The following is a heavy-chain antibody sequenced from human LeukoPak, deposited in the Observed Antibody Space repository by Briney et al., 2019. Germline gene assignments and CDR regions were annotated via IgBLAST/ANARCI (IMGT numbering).Heavy chain of an antibody. CDR3: ATRYDLYYYYYYGMDV. Sequence: ASVKVSCKASGYTFTGYYMHWVRQAPGQGLEWMGWINPNSGGTNYAQKFQGRVTMTRDTSISTAYMELSRLRSDDTAVYYCATRYDLYYYYYYGMDVWGQGTTVTVSS. V-gene: IGHV1-2*02. J-gene: IGHJ6*02. CDR2: INPNSGGT. D-gene: IGHD5-12*01. CDR1: GYTFTGYY.